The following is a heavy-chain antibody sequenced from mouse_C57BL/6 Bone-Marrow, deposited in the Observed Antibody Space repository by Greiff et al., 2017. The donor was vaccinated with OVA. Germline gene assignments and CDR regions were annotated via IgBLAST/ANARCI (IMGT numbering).Heavy chain of an antibody. CDR2: IYPGSGSI. Sequence: VQLQQSGAELVKPGASVKLSCKASGYTFTEYTIHWVKQRSGQGLEWIGWIYPGSGSIKYNEKFKDKATLTADKSSSTVYMELSILTSEDSAVYFCARHEEDYYGSPGYFDVWGTGTTVTVSS. CDR3: ARHEEDYYGSPGYFDV. D-gene: IGHD1-1*01. J-gene: IGHJ1*03. V-gene: IGHV1-62-2*01. CDR1: GYTFTEYT.